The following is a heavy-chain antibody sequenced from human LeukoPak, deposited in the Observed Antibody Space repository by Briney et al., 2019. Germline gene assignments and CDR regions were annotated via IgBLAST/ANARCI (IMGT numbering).Heavy chain of an antibody. V-gene: IGHV4-59*01. D-gene: IGHD4-17*01. CDR3: ARVRVTTVTTPSYMDV. CDR1: GGSISSYY. J-gene: IGHJ6*03. Sequence: SETLTLTCTVSGGSISSYYWSWIRQPPGKGLEWIGYIYYSGSTNYNPSLKSRVTISVDTSKNQFSLKLSSVTAADTAVYYCARVRVTTVTTPSYMDVWGKGTTVTVSS. CDR2: IYYSGST.